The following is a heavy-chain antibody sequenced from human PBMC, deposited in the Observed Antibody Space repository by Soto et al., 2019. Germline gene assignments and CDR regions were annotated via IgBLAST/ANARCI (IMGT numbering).Heavy chain of an antibody. D-gene: IGHD5-12*01. CDR3: ASSGAGNDDNWFDP. CDR2: IYHSGST. V-gene: IGHV4-4*02. Sequence: QVQLQESGPGRVKPSGTLALTCAVSRGSISSSNWWSWVRQPPGKGLEWIGEIYHSGSTNYNPSLKSRVTISVDKSKNQFSLKLSSVTAADTAVYYCASSGAGNDDNWFDPWGQGTLVTVSS. CDR1: RGSISSSNW. J-gene: IGHJ5*02.